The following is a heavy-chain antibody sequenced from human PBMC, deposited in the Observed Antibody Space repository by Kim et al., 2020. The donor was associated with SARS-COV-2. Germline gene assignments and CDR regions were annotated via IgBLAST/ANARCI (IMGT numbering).Heavy chain of an antibody. D-gene: IGHD3-10*01. V-gene: IGHV1-3*01. J-gene: IGHJ3*02. CDR3: ARGYGSGSFVAFDI. Sequence: SRKFQGRVTLTRDTAASTAYMELSSRRSEDTAVYYCARGYGSGSFVAFDIWGQGTMVTVSS.